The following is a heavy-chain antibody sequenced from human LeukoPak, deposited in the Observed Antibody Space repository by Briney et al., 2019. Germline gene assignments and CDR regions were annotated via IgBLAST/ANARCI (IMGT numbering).Heavy chain of an antibody. D-gene: IGHD2-15*01. V-gene: IGHV4-39*07. CDR3: ARDGSCYDY. Sequence: SETLSLTCTVSGGSISSSSYYWGWIRQPPGKGLEWIGSIYYSGSTYYNPSLKSRVTISVDTSKNQFSLKLSSVTAADTAVYYCARDGSCYDYWGQGTLVAVSS. CDR1: GGSISSSSYY. CDR2: IYYSGST. J-gene: IGHJ4*02.